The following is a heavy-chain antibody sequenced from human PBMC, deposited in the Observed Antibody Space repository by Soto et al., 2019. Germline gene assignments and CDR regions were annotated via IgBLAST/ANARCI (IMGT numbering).Heavy chain of an antibody. V-gene: IGHV3-23*01. D-gene: IGHD6-6*01. J-gene: IGHJ4*02. CDR3: AKDRTIASRNFDS. CDR2: ISGSVGST. CDR1: GFTFSGHG. Sequence: GGSLRLSCTASGFTFSGHGMHWVRQAPGKGLEWVSSISGSVGSTFYADSVKGRFTISRDNSLNTLYLQMNSLRAEDTAVYYCAKDRTIASRNFDSWGQGALVTVSS.